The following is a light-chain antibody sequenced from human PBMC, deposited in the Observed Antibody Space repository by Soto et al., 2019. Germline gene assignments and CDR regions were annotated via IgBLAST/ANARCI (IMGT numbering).Light chain of an antibody. J-gene: IGKJ4*01. Sequence: EILMTHSPATLSVSPGEGLTLSCRASQSISRTLAWYQQRPGQAPRLLIYGASSRATGVPARFSGSGSGTEFTLTISSLQSEDFAVYYCQQYNDWPLTFGGGTKVDIK. CDR1: QSISRT. CDR3: QQYNDWPLT. V-gene: IGKV3-15*01. CDR2: GAS.